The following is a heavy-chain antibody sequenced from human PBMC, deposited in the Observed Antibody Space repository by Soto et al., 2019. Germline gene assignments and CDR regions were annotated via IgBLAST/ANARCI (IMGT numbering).Heavy chain of an antibody. CDR1: GGSISSYY. CDR2: IYYSGST. J-gene: IGHJ5*02. D-gene: IGHD3-22*01. Sequence: PSETLSLTCTVSGGSISSYYWSWIRQPPGKGLEWIGYIYYSGSTNYNPSLKSRVTISVDTSKNQFSLKLSSVTAADTAVYYCARHDISGPNPPWGHGTLVTVSS. CDR3: ARHDISGPNPP. V-gene: IGHV4-59*08.